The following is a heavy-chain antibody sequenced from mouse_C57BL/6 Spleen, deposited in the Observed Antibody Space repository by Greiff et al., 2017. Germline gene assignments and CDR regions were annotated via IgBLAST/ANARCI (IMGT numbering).Heavy chain of an antibody. J-gene: IGHJ1*03. V-gene: IGHV1-82*01. D-gene: IGHD1-1*01. Sequence: VKLQESGPELVKPGASVKISCKASGYAFSSSWMNWVKQRPGKGLEWIGRIYPGDGDTNCNGKFKGKATLTADKSSSTAYMQLSSLTSEDSAVYFCARFRKITTRYFDGWGTGTTVTVSS. CDR1: GYAFSSSW. CDR3: ARFRKITTRYFDG. CDR2: IYPGDGDT.